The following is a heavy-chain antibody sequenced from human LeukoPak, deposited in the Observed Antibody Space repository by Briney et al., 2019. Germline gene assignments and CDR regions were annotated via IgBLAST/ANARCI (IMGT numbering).Heavy chain of an antibody. Sequence: GGSLRLSCVASGISFSDYAMTWVRQAPGKGLEWVSVISPSGDATSHADSVKGRFTISRGNSKNSKNTLYLQMNSLRAEDTAVYYCAKDFPYYYGSGSSTVYYYYGMDVWGQGTTVTVFS. V-gene: IGHV3-23*01. CDR2: ISPSGDAT. CDR1: GISFSDYA. J-gene: IGHJ6*02. D-gene: IGHD3-10*01. CDR3: AKDFPYYYGSGSSTVYYYYGMDV.